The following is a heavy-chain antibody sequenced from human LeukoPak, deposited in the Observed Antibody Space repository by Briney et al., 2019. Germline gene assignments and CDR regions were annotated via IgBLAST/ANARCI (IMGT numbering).Heavy chain of an antibody. CDR2: ISSTSSTI. CDR3: ARGEYHQDGIGTNRFDN. V-gene: IGHV3-48*01. D-gene: IGHD5-24*01. CDR1: GFTFSSYS. Sequence: GGSLRLSCAASGFTFSSYSMNWVRQAPGKGLEWVSYISSTSSTIYYADSVKGRFTISRDNAKNSVFLQMSSLRPEDTAVYYCARGEYHQDGIGTNRFDNWGQGALVTVSS. J-gene: IGHJ4*02.